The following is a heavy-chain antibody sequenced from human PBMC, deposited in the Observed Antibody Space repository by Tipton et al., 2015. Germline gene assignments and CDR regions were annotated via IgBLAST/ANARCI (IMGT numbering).Heavy chain of an antibody. J-gene: IGHJ6*04. Sequence: TLSLTCTVSGGSIRSYYWSWIRQPPGKGLEWIGYISYTDGAHYNPALKSRVTISVDTSKNQFSLTLNSVAAADTAVYYCARDLEHGMDVWSNGTPVTVSS. D-gene: IGHD5-24*01. V-gene: IGHV4-59*01. CDR3: ARDLEHGMDV. CDR2: ISYTDGA. CDR1: GGSIRSYY.